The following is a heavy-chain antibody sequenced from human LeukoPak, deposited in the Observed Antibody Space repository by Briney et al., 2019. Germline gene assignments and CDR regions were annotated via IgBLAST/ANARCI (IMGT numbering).Heavy chain of an antibody. CDR3: ASVPTVVAANNWFDP. D-gene: IGHD2-15*01. V-gene: IGHV1-69*05. J-gene: IGHJ5*02. Sequence: SVKVSCKASGGTFSSYAISWVRQAPGQGLEWMGGIIPIFGTANYAQKSQGRVTITTDESTSTAYMELSSLRSEDTAVYYCASVPTVVAANNWFDPWGQGTLVTVSS. CDR1: GGTFSSYA. CDR2: IIPIFGTA.